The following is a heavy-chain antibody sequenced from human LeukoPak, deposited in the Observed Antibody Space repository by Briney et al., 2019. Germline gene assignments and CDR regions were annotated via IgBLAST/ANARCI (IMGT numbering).Heavy chain of an antibody. Sequence: PSETLSLTCTVSGGSVSSGSYYWSWIRQPPGKGLEWIGHIYYSGSTSYNPSLKSRVTISADTSKNQLSLQVSSVTAADTAVYYCAREKDGYNSPFDYWGQGTLVTVSS. D-gene: IGHD5-24*01. J-gene: IGHJ4*02. V-gene: IGHV4-61*01. CDR1: GGSVSSGSYY. CDR2: IYYSGST. CDR3: AREKDGYNSPFDY.